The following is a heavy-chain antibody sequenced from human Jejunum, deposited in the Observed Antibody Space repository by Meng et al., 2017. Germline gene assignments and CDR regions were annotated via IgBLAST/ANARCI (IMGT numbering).Heavy chain of an antibody. D-gene: IGHD2-15*01. V-gene: IGHV1-3*04. CDR2: INTDNGDT. CDR1: GYIFKNYA. CDR3: ARERQTSGEDY. J-gene: IGHJ4*02. Sequence: QVQLVQSAAEVKELGASVKVSCKASGYIFKNYAMQWVRQAPGQRLDWIGWINTDNGDTQYSQTFQGRVTITRDTSASTTYMELSSLRSEDTAVYFCARERQTSGEDYWGQGTLVTVSS.